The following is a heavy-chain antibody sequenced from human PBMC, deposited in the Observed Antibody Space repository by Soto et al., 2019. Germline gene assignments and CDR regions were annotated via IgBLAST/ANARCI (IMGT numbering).Heavy chain of an antibody. V-gene: IGHV4-30-4*08. CDR3: ARDGGRDGYTSPTIRFDD. Sequence: PSETLCLTCTVSGGSISSGSYYWGWIRQPPGKGLEWIGYIYYSGSTYYNPSLKSRVTISVDTSKNQFSLKLSSVTAADTAVYYCARDGGRDGYTSPTIRFDDWGQGTLVTVSS. J-gene: IGHJ4*02. CDR1: GGSISSGSYY. D-gene: IGHD5-12*01. CDR2: IYYSGST.